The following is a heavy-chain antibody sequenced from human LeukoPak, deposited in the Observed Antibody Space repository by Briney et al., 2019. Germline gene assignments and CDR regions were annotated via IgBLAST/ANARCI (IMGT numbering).Heavy chain of an antibody. D-gene: IGHD5-18*01. V-gene: IGHV3-30*02. Sequence: GGSLRLSCAASGFTFSSYAMHWVRQAPGKGLEWVAFIRSDGSNKYYADSVKGRFTISRDNSKNTLYLQTNSLRAEDTAVYYCARGRIQYSYGLVDYWGQGTLVTVSS. CDR1: GFTFSSYA. CDR2: IRSDGSNK. J-gene: IGHJ4*02. CDR3: ARGRIQYSYGLVDY.